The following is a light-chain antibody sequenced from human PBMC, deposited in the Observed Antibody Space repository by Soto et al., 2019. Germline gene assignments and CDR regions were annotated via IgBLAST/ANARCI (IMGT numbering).Light chain of an antibody. V-gene: IGKV3-15*01. CDR1: QSISSN. CDR2: RTS. J-gene: IGKJ4*01. Sequence: EILMTQSPVTLSVSPGERATLSCRASQSISSNLAWYQQKPGQAPRLLMFRTSSRATGFPARFSGSGSGTEFNLTISSLQSEDFGVYYCQQYNNWPRATFGGGTKVEIK. CDR3: QQYNNWPRAT.